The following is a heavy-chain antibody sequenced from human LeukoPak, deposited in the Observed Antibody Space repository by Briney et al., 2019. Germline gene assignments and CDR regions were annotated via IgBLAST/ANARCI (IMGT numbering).Heavy chain of an antibody. CDR1: GYTFTNYG. Sequence: GASVKVSCKASGYTFTNYGISWVRQAPGQGLEWVGWISAYNRKTNYAQKLQGRVTMTTDTSTTTAYMELRSLRSDDTAVYYWARVLGFRPDTLTGSDYWGQGTLVTVSS. CDR3: ARVLGFRPDTLTGSDY. V-gene: IGHV1-18*01. CDR2: ISAYNRKT. J-gene: IGHJ4*02.